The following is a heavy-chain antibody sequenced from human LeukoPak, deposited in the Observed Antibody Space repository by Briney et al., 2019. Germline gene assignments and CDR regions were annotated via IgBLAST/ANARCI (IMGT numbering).Heavy chain of an antibody. Sequence: GSSVKVSCKASGGTFSSYAISWVRQAPGQGLEWMGGIIPIFVTANYAQKFQGRVTMTRDMSTSTVYMERSSLRSEDTAVYCCARDVEQQLVLDYWGQGTLVTVSP. V-gene: IGHV1-69*05. CDR1: GGTFSSYA. CDR2: IIPIFVTA. D-gene: IGHD6-13*01. CDR3: ARDVEQQLVLDY. J-gene: IGHJ4*02.